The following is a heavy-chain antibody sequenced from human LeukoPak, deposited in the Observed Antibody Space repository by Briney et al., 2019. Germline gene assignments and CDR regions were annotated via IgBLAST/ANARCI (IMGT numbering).Heavy chain of an antibody. Sequence: ASVKVSCKVSGYTLTELSMHWVRQAPGKGLEWMGGFDPEDGETIYAQKFQGRVTMTEDTSTDTAYMELSSLRSEDTAVYYCAGTMNYYYYMDVWGKGTTVTVSS. CDR1: GYTLTELS. V-gene: IGHV1-24*01. J-gene: IGHJ6*03. CDR3: AGTMNYYYYMDV. CDR2: FDPEDGET. D-gene: IGHD5-24*01.